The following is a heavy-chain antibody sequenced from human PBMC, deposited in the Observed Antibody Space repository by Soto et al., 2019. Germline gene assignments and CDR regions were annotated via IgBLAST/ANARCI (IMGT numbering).Heavy chain of an antibody. CDR1: GFTFSSYG. Sequence: GGSLRLSCAASGFTFSSYGMHWVRQAPGKGLEWVAVISYDGSNKYYADSVKGRFTISRDNSKNTLYLQMNSLRAEDTAVYYCAKEVQEYYYGSGSGYYYGMDVWGQGTTVTVSS. CDR2: ISYDGSNK. CDR3: AKEVQEYYYGSGSGYYYGMDV. D-gene: IGHD3-10*01. J-gene: IGHJ6*02. V-gene: IGHV3-30*18.